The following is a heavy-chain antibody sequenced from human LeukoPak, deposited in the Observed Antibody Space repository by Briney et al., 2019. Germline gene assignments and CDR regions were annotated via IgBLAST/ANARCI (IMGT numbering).Heavy chain of an antibody. CDR1: GGSFSGYY. Sequence: SETLSLTCAVYGGSFSGYYWSWIRQPPGKGLEWIGEINHSGSTNYNPSLKSRVTISVDTSKNQFSLKLSSVTAADTAVYYCARRTTGTTSDSFDYWGQGTLVTVSS. V-gene: IGHV4-34*01. CDR2: INHSGST. J-gene: IGHJ4*02. CDR3: ARRTTGTTSDSFDY. D-gene: IGHD1-1*01.